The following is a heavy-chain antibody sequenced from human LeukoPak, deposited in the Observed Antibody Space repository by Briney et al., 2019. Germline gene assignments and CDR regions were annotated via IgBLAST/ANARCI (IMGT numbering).Heavy chain of an antibody. V-gene: IGHV3-53*01. Sequence: GGSLRLSCATSGFTVNNNYMSWVRQAPGKGLEWVSVIYSGGRTYYADSVKGRFTISRDNSKNTLYLQMNSLRAEDTAVYYCARDDIAAGGTTDLWGQGTLVTVSS. D-gene: IGHD6-13*01. CDR1: GFTVNNNY. CDR3: ARDDIAAGGTTDL. J-gene: IGHJ5*02. CDR2: IYSGGRT.